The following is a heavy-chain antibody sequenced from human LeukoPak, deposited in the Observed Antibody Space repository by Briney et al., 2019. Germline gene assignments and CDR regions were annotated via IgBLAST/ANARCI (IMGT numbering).Heavy chain of an antibody. J-gene: IGHJ6*02. CDR3: VRSGPYWNYYGMDV. D-gene: IGHD2-8*02. CDR1: GDSISSYY. CDR2: IYYTGST. V-gene: IGHV4-59*01. Sequence: SETLSLTCTVSGDSISSYYRSWIRQPPGKRLEWIGYIYYTGSTNYNSSLKSRVSISVDTSKNHFSLNLSSVTAADTAVYYCVRSGPYWNYYGMDVWGQGTTVTVSS.